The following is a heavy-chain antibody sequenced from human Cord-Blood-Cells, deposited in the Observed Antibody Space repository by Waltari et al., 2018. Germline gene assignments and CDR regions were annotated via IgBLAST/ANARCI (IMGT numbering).Heavy chain of an antibody. J-gene: IGHJ4*02. Sequence: QITLKESGPTLVKPTQTLPLTCTFSGFPLSTSAVGVGWIRQPPGKALEWLALIYWNDDKRYSPSLKSRLTITKDTSKNQVVLTMTNMDPVDTATYYCAHRLWVSGTFDYWGQGTLVTVSS. D-gene: IGHD1-1*01. CDR1: GFPLSTSAVG. CDR2: IYWNDDK. CDR3: AHRLWVSGTFDY. V-gene: IGHV2-5*01.